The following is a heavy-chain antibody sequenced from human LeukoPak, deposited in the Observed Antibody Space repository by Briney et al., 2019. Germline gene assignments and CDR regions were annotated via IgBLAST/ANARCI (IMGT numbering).Heavy chain of an antibody. D-gene: IGHD3-10*01. CDR1: GFTFSSYD. CDR3: AKDPSDLCGSGGNNYFDC. V-gene: IGHV3-23*01. J-gene: IGHJ4*02. CDR2: ITYSSGYT. Sequence: GGSLRLSCAASGFTFSSYDMSSVRQAPGKGLEWVSGITYSSGYTYYADSVKGRFTISRDNSRNTLYLQMNSLRAEDTAVYYSAKDPSDLCGSGGNNYFDCWGQGTLVTVSS.